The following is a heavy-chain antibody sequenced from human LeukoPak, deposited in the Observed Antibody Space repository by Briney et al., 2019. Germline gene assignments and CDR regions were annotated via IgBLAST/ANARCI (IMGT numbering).Heavy chain of an antibody. J-gene: IGHJ4*02. CDR3: ARGKGWLAYYYFDY. V-gene: IGHV4-34*01. CDR1: GGSFSGYY. CDR2: INHSGST. D-gene: IGHD6-19*01. Sequence: SETLSLTCAVYGGSFSGYYWSWIRQPPGKGLEWIGEINHSGSTNYNPSLKSRVTISVDTSKNQFSLKLSSVTAADTAVYYCARGKGWLAYYYFDYWGQGTLVTVSS.